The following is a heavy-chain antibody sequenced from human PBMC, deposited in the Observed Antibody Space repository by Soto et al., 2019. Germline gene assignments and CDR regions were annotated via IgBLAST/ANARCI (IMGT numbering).Heavy chain of an antibody. Sequence: GSLSLTCAASGLTFSSYAMDWVRQAPGKGLEWVAVISYDGSNKYYADSVKGRFTISRDNSKKTMYLQMNSLRAEDKAVYYCAKDGESLDYWGQGTLVTVSS. D-gene: IGHD3-10*01. CDR1: GLTFSSYA. CDR3: AKDGESLDY. J-gene: IGHJ4*02. V-gene: IGHV3-30*18. CDR2: ISYDGSNK.